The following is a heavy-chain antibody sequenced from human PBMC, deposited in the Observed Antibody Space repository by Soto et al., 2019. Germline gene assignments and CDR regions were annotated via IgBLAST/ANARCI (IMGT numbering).Heavy chain of an antibody. CDR2: IYYSGST. J-gene: IGHJ4*02. D-gene: IGHD3-10*01. Sequence: QLQLQESGPGLVKPSETLSLTCTVSGGSISSSSYYWGWIRQPPGKGLEWIGSIYYSGSTYYNPSLKSRVTISVDTSKNQFSLKLSSVTAADTAVCYCARQPIYGSGKGGFDYWGQGTLVTVSS. CDR3: ARQPIYGSGKGGFDY. V-gene: IGHV4-39*01. CDR1: GGSISSSSYY.